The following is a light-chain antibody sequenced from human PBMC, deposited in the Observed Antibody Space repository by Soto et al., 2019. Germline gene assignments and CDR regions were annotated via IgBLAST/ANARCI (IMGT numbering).Light chain of an antibody. Sequence: QSALTQPPSASGSPGQSVTISCTGTSSDVGAYNYVSWYQQYSGKAPKVMIYDVSKRPSGVPDRFSGSKSGNTASLTISGLQAEDEADYYCCSYAASNTFVFGTGTKLTVL. CDR1: SSDVGAYNY. CDR2: DVS. CDR3: CSYAASNTFV. J-gene: IGLJ1*01. V-gene: IGLV2-8*01.